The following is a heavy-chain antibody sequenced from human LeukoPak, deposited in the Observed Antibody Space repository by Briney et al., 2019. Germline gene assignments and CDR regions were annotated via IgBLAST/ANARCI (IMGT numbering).Heavy chain of an antibody. Sequence: GASVKVSCKASGYSFNDKYWHWVRQAPGQGLEWMGSINPNSGGTNYAQKVQGRGTITMERSISTAYMELSRLRSDDTAVYYCASGRGYCNGRSCYSPFDYWGQGTLVTVSS. J-gene: IGHJ4*02. V-gene: IGHV1-2*02. CDR2: INPNSGGT. D-gene: IGHD2-15*01. CDR3: ASGRGYCNGRSCYSPFDY. CDR1: GYSFNDKY.